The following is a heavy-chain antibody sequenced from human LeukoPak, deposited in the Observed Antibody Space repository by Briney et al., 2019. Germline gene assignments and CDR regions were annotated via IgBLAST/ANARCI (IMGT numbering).Heavy chain of an antibody. D-gene: IGHD3-22*01. V-gene: IGHV3-30*18. CDR3: AKWFNYYDSSGYDY. CDR1: GFTFSTHA. CDR2: ISDDGSNK. Sequence: AGGSLRLSCAASGFTFSTHAMHWVRQAPGKGLEWVAVISDDGSNKYYADSVKGRFTISRDNSKNTLYLQMNSLRAEDTAVYYCAKWFNYYDSSGYDYWGQGTLVTVSS. J-gene: IGHJ4*02.